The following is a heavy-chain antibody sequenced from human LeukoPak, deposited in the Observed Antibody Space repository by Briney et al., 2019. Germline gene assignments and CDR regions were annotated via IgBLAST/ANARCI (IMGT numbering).Heavy chain of an antibody. CDR3: ARATYYYDSSRSASDI. J-gene: IGHJ3*02. Sequence: ASVKVSCKASGYSFSTYAISWVRQAPGQGLEWMGWISAYNGNTNYAQKLQGRVTMTTDTSTSTAYMELRSLRSDDTAVYYCARATYYYDSSRSASDIWGQGTMVTVSS. CDR2: ISAYNGNT. CDR1: GYSFSTYA. V-gene: IGHV1-18*01. D-gene: IGHD3-22*01.